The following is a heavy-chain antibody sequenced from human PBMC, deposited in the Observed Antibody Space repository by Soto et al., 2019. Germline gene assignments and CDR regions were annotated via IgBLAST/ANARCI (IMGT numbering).Heavy chain of an antibody. CDR1: GYTFTSYA. J-gene: IGHJ5*02. CDR2: INAGNGNT. D-gene: IGHD6-13*01. Sequence: GASVKVSCKASGYTFTSYAMHWVRQAPGQRLEWMGWINAGNGNTKYSQKFQGRVTITRDTSASTAYMELSSLRSEDTAVYYCARDSSSWYAVWFDPWGQGTLVTVSS. CDR3: ARDSSSWYAVWFDP. V-gene: IGHV1-3*01.